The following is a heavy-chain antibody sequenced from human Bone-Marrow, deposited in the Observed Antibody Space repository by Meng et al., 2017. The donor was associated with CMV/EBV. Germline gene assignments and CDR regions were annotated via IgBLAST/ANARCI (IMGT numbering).Heavy chain of an antibody. CDR3: LRCTNTNCYDY. Sequence: GESLKISCAASGFTFSSYWMHRVRQAPGKGLVWVSRVNSDESITSYADSVKGRCTVSRDNAKNTLYRQMSSLRAEDTAVYYCLRCTNTNCYDYWGQGTLVTFSS. CDR2: VNSDESIT. V-gene: IGHV3-74*01. D-gene: IGHD2-8*01. CDR1: GFTFSSYW. J-gene: IGHJ4*02.